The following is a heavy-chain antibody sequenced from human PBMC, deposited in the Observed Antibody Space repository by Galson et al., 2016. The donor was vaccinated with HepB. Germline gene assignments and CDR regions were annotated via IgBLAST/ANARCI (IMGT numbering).Heavy chain of an antibody. V-gene: IGHV3-30*03. Sequence: LSCAASGFTFTNYGMNWLRQAPGKGLEWVAYISNDGSKRYFADSVKGRFTISRDNSKNTLFLHMSSLRAEDTAVYYCAREPVRLDDLLTGPPKNPDYWGQGTLVTVSS. D-gene: IGHD3-9*01. J-gene: IGHJ4*02. CDR2: ISNDGSKR. CDR3: AREPVRLDDLLTGPPKNPDY. CDR1: GFTFTNYG.